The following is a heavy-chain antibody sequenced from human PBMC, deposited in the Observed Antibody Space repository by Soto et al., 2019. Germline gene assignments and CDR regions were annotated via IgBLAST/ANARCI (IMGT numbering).Heavy chain of an antibody. CDR1: GGSVSSDTHH. J-gene: IGHJ6*02. Sequence: SETLSLTCTVSGGSVSSDTHHWSWIRQPPGKRLEWIGFIYSSGSTNYNPSLKRRVTMSVDTSKNQFSLKLRSVIVADTAVYHCARFVRSCSGTTCYTRADVWGQGTTVTVPS. CDR3: ARFVRSCSGTTCYTRADV. V-gene: IGHV4-61*01. D-gene: IGHD2-2*02. CDR2: IYSSGST.